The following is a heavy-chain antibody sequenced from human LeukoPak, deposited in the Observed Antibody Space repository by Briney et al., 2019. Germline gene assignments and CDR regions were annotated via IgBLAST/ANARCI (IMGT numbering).Heavy chain of an antibody. Sequence: ASVKVSCKASGYTFTSYGISWVRQAPGQGLEWMGWISAYNGNTNYAQKLQGRVTMTTDTSTSTAYTELRSLRSDDTAVYYCASSPTYYYYYGMDVWGQGATVTVSS. CDR3: ASSPTYYYYYGMDV. CDR1: GYTFTSYG. CDR2: ISAYNGNT. J-gene: IGHJ6*02. V-gene: IGHV1-18*01.